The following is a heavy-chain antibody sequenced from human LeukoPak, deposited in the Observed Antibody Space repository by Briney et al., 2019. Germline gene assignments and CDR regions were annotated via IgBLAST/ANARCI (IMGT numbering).Heavy chain of an antibody. Sequence: ASVKVSCKASGYSFTSYYMHWVRQTPGQGLEWMGIINPSGGSTSFAQKFQGRVTMTRDTSTTTAYMELSGLRSEDTAVYYCARDIPYEVSFGGLTVMGSFVLDYWGQGTLVTVSS. V-gene: IGHV1-46*01. CDR1: GYSFTSYY. CDR2: INPSGGST. CDR3: ARDIPYEVSFGGLTVMGSFVLDY. J-gene: IGHJ4*02. D-gene: IGHD3-16*02.